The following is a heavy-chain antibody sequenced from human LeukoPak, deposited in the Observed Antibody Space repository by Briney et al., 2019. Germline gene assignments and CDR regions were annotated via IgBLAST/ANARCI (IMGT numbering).Heavy chain of an antibody. CDR1: GGSISSSSYY. D-gene: IGHD3-22*01. J-gene: IGHJ4*02. Sequence: PSETLSLTCAVSGGSISSSSYYWGWIRQPPGKGLEWIGSIYYSGSTYYNPSLKSRVTISADTSKNQFSLKLSSVTAADTAVYYCARDLSGYLDHWGQGTLVTVSS. V-gene: IGHV4-39*07. CDR3: ARDLSGYLDH. CDR2: IYYSGST.